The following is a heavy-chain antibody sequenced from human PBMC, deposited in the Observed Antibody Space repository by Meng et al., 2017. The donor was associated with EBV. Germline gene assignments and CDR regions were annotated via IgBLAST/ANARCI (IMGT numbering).Heavy chain of an antibody. CDR3: ASESGRGFTPDY. Sequence: QGQWVQSGAEVKKPGPSVKVSCKTSGGTFRSDAISWVRQAPGQGLEWMGGLIPMSDAPHYAQKFQGRVTITADESTSTHYMDLSGLRSEDTAVYYCASESGRGFTPDYWGQGTLVTVSS. CDR2: LIPMSDAP. D-gene: IGHD3-10*01. J-gene: IGHJ4*02. CDR1: GGTFRSDA. V-gene: IGHV1-69*01.